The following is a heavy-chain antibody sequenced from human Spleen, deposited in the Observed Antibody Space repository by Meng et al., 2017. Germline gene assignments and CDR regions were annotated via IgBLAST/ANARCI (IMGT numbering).Heavy chain of an antibody. CDR3: ARDSPYCSGGSCYSDY. V-gene: IGHV3-11*04. J-gene: IGHJ4*02. CDR2: ISSSGSTI. D-gene: IGHD2-15*01. CDR1: GFTFSDYY. Sequence: GESLKISCAASGFTFSDYYMSWIRQAPGKGLEWVSYISSSGSTIYYADSVKGRFTISRDNSKNTLYLQMNSLRAEDTAVYYCARDSPYCSGGSCYSDYWGQGTLVTVSS.